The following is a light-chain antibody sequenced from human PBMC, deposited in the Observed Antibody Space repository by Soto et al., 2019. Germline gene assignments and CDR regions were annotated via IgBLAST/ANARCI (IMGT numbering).Light chain of an antibody. J-gene: IGKJ1*01. Sequence: DIQMTQSPSSLSASVGDRVTITCQASQNINNYLNWYQQKPGKAPKLLIYAASSLQSGVPSRFSGSGSGTDFTLTISSLQPEDFATYYCQQSYSTPHTFGQGTKVDNK. CDR2: AAS. CDR3: QQSYSTPHT. V-gene: IGKV1-39*01. CDR1: QNINNY.